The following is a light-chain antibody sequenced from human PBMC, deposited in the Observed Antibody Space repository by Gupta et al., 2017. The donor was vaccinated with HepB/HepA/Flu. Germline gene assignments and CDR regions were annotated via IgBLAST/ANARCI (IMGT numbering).Light chain of an antibody. V-gene: IGKV1-39*01. CDR3: QQRDSTPNT. CDR2: AAS. CDR1: QSISSY. J-gene: IGKJ2*01. Sequence: DIQMTQSPSSLSASVGDRVTITCRASQSISSYLNWYQQKPGKAPKLLIYAASRLQSGVPSRFSGSGSGTDFTLTISSRQPEDFATYYCQQRDSTPNTFGQGTKLEIK.